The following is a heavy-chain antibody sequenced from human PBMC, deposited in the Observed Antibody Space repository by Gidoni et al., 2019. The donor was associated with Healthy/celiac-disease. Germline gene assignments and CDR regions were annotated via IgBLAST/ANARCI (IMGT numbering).Heavy chain of an antibody. V-gene: IGHV4-39*01. CDR1: GGSISSSSYY. CDR2: IYYSGST. CDR3: ASGKGRWLQLVFDY. J-gene: IGHJ4*02. D-gene: IGHD5-12*01. Sequence: QLQLQESGPGLVKPSETLSLTCTVSGGSISSSSYYWGWIRQPPGKGLEWIGSIYYSGSTYYNPSLKSRVTISVDTSKNQFSLKLSSVTAADTAVYYCASGKGRWLQLVFDYWGQGTLVTVSS.